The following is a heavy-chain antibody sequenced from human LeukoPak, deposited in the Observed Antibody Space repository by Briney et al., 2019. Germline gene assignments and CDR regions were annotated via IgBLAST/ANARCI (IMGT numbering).Heavy chain of an antibody. CDR1: GYTFTSYG. J-gene: IGHJ6*02. V-gene: IGHV1-18*01. CDR3: ARDSPTSSPYYYDSRPYYYGMDV. D-gene: IGHD3-22*01. CDR2: ISAYNGNT. Sequence: ASVKVSCKASGYTFTSYGISWVRQAPGQGLEWMGWISAYNGNTNYAQKLQGRVTMTTDTSTSTANMELRSLRSDDTAVYYCARDSPTSSPYYYDSRPYYYGMDVWGQGTTVTVSS.